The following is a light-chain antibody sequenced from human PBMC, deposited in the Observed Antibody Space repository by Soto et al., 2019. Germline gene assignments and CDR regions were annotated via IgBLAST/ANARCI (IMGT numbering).Light chain of an antibody. CDR3: QERSNWPLT. J-gene: IGKJ1*01. Sequence: EIVLTQSPATLSLSPGERATLSCRASQSVSSYFAWYQQKPGQAPRLLIYDASNRATGIPARFSGSGSGTDFALTFCRLEPEDFEVYYCQERSNWPLTFGQGTKVEI. CDR1: QSVSSY. V-gene: IGKV3-11*01. CDR2: DAS.